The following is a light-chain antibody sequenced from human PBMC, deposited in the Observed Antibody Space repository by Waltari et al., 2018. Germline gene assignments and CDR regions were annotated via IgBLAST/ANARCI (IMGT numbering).Light chain of an antibody. V-gene: IGKV3-15*01. CDR2: GAS. Sequence: EIVMTQSPATLSVSPGESATLSCRASQSVSSTLAWYQQKPGQAPRPLIYGASTRATGIPARFSGSGSGTEFTLTISSLQSEDFAVYYCQQYNNWPWTFGQGTKVEIK. CDR1: QSVSST. J-gene: IGKJ1*01. CDR3: QQYNNWPWT.